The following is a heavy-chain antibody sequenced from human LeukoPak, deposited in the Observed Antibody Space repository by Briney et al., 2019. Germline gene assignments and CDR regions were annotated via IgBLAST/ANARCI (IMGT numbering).Heavy chain of an antibody. CDR3: ASTASDYLYYFDY. J-gene: IGHJ4*02. D-gene: IGHD4-17*01. CDR2: IYPGDSDT. Sequence: GESLKISCKASGYSFSSYWIAWVRQMPGKGLEWMGIIYPGDSDTRYSPSFQGQVTISADKSISTAYLQWSSLKASDTAMYYCASTASDYLYYFDYWGQGTLVTVSS. CDR1: GYSFSSYW. V-gene: IGHV5-51*01.